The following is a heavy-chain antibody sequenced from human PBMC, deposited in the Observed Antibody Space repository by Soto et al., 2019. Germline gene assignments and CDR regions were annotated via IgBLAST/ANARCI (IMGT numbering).Heavy chain of an antibody. V-gene: IGHV3-23*01. D-gene: IGHD2-2*01. CDR3: EKYLGPCSSINCCCATNV. CDR2: ISGSGGGT. Sequence: EVQLFESGGGWVQPGGSLRLSCTASGFTFSTHAMTWVRQAPGKGLEWVSGISGSGGGTYYAEAVKGRFTISRDNSKSTLYQQMNSLRVEDTAKYFCEKYLGPCSSINCCCATNVWRKGTTVSVSS. CDR1: GFTFSTHA. J-gene: IGHJ6*04.